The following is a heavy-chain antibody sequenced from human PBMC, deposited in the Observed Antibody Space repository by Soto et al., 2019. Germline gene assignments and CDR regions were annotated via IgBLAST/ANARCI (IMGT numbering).Heavy chain of an antibody. Sequence: SETLSLTCTVSGGSVSSGNYYWIWIRQPPGKGLEWIGYIYYSGSTNYNPSLKSRVTISVDTSKNQFSLKLSSVTAADTAVYYCARRAYSSGWDNWFDPWGQGTLVTVSS. D-gene: IGHD6-19*01. CDR1: GGSVSSGNYY. J-gene: IGHJ5*02. V-gene: IGHV4-61*01. CDR3: ARRAYSSGWDNWFDP. CDR2: IYYSGST.